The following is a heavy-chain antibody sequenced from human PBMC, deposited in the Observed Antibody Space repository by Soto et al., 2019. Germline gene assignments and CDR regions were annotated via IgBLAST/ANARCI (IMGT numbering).Heavy chain of an antibody. J-gene: IGHJ4*02. CDR1: GGSISSGGYS. Sequence: QVQLQESGSGLVKPSQTLSLTCAVSGGSISSGGYSWSWIRQPPGKGLEWIGYIYHSGSTYYNPSLKSRVTISMDTSKNQFSLKRNSVTAADTAVYYCARGHDANNDWGQGTLVTVSS. CDR2: IYHSGST. V-gene: IGHV4-30-2*01. CDR3: ARGHDANND. D-gene: IGHD2-8*01.